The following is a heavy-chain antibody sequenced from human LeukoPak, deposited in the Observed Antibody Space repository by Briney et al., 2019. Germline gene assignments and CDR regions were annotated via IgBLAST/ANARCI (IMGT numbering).Heavy chain of an antibody. J-gene: IGHJ4*02. CDR2: ISGSGGST. CDR3: AKAESSSWYFDY. Sequence: GGSLRLSCAASGFTFSSYAMSWVRQAPGKGLEWVSAISGSGGSTYYADSVKGRFTISRDNSKNTLYLQINSLRAEDTAVYYCAKAESSSWYFDYWGQGTLVTVSS. CDR1: GFTFSSYA. V-gene: IGHV3-23*01. D-gene: IGHD6-13*01.